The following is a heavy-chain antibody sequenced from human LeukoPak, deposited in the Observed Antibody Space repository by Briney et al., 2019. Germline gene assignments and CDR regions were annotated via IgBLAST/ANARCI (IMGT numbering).Heavy chain of an antibody. D-gene: IGHD3-3*01. CDR1: EDSVSSNSAA. CDR3: ARETSFRYYDFWSGWDY. CDR2: TYYRSKWYN. V-gene: IGHV6-1*01. Sequence: SQTLSLTFAISEDSVSSNSAAWNWIRQFPSRGLEWLGRTYYRSKWYNDYAVSVKSRITINPDTSKNQFSLQLNSVTPEDTAVYYCARETSFRYYDFWSGWDYWGQGTLVTVSS. J-gene: IGHJ4*02.